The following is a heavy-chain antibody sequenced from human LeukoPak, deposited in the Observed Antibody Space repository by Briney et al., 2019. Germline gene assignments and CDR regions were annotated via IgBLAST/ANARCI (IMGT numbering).Heavy chain of an antibody. CDR2: ISPYNGNT. J-gene: IGHJ4*02. D-gene: IGHD3-22*01. V-gene: IGHV1-18*01. CDR1: GYTFNTYG. CDR3: ARGPHERSGYPDD. Sequence: ALVKVSCKPYGYTFNTYGITWVRQAPGQGLEWMGWISPYNGNTNYAQKFQGRVTMTTDTSTSTAYMELRSLRSDDTAVYYCARGPHERSGYPDDWGQGTLVTVSS.